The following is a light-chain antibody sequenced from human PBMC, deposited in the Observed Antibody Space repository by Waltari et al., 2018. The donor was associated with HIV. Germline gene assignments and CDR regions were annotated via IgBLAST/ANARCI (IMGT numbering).Light chain of an antibody. J-gene: IGKJ4*01. CDR1: QSVLYSSNNKNY. V-gene: IGKV4-1*01. CDR3: QQYYSTPCT. Sequence: DIVMTQSPDSLVVSLGERATINCKSSQSVLYSSNNKNYLAWYQQKPGQPPKLLIYWASTRESGVPDRFSGSGSGTDFTLTISSLQAEDVAVYYCQQYYSTPCTFGGGTKVEIK. CDR2: WAS.